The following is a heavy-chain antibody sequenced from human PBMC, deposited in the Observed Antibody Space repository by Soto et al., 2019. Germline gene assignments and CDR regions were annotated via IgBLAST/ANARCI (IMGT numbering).Heavy chain of an antibody. J-gene: IGHJ5*02. Sequence: QVQLVQSGAEVKKHGASVKVSCKASGYTFTSSDINWVRQATGQGLEWMGWMNPNTGNTGYAQKFQGRITLTRSTSISTAYLELSSLNSDDSAVYYCARGASPWGQGTLVTVSS. CDR2: MNPNTGNT. CDR1: GYTFTSSD. V-gene: IGHV1-8*01. CDR3: ARGASP.